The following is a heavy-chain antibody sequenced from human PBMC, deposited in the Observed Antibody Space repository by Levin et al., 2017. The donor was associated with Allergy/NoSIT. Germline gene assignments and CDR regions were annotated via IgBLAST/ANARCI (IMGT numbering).Heavy chain of an antibody. J-gene: IGHJ4*02. CDR1: GGSFSGYY. CDR3: AGSDSSSWYRPPPGF. CDR2: INHSGST. Sequence: PSETLSLTCAVYGGSFSGYYWSWIRQPPGKGLEWIGEINHSGSTNYNPSLKSRVTISVDTSKNQFSLKLSSVTAADTAVYYCAGSDSSSWYRPPPGFWGQGTLVTVSS. V-gene: IGHV4-34*01. D-gene: IGHD6-13*01.